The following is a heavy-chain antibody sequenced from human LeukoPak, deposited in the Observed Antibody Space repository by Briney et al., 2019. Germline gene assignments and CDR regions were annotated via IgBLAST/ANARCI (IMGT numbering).Heavy chain of an antibody. V-gene: IGHV3-48*04. D-gene: IGHD3-10*01. J-gene: IGHJ6*02. CDR3: ARVRLPVVRGVRDYGMDV. CDR1: GFTFSSYN. Sequence: PGGSLRLSCAASGFTFSSYNMNWVRQAPGKGLEWVSYSSSSSSSTIYYADSVKGRFTISRDNAKNTLYLQMNSLRAEDTAVYYCARVRLPVVRGVRDYGMDVWGQGTTVTVSS. CDR2: SSSSSSSTI.